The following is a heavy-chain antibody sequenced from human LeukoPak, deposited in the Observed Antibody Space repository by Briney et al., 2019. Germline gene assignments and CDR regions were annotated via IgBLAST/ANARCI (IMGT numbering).Heavy chain of an antibody. CDR2: MNPNSGNT. J-gene: IGHJ6*03. Sequence: ASVKVSCKASGYTFTSYDINWVRQATGQGLEWMGWMNPNSGNTGYAQKFQGRVTMTRNTSISTAYMELSSLRSEDTAVYYCARGGVYDSSGYYVSYYMDVWVKGTTVTVSS. CDR1: GYTFTSYD. D-gene: IGHD3-22*01. V-gene: IGHV1-8*01. CDR3: ARGGVYDSSGYYVSYYMDV.